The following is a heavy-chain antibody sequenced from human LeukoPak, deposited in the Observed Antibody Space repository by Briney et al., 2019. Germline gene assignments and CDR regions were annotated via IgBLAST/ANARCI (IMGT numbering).Heavy chain of an antibody. CDR3: AREPPGNYDSSGYYYAYFDC. Sequence: GGSLRPSCAASGFIFSDYNMNWVRQAPGKGLEWVSYISSGGSTIYYADSVKGRFTISRDNAKNSLYLQMNSLTDEDTAVYYCAREPPGNYDSSGYYYAYFDCWGQGTLVTVSS. J-gene: IGHJ4*02. V-gene: IGHV3-48*02. CDR1: GFIFSDYN. D-gene: IGHD3-22*01. CDR2: ISSGGSTI.